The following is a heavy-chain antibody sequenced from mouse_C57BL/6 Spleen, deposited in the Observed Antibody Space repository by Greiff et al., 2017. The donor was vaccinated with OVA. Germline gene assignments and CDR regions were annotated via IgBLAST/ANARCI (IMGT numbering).Heavy chain of an antibody. V-gene: IGHV2-6*01. CDR3: ASEGGSGYVGAY. J-gene: IGHJ3*01. Sequence: VKLKESGPGLVAPSQSLSITCTVSGFSLTSYGVDWVRQSPGKGLEWLGVIWGVGSTNYNSALKSRLSISKNNSKSQVFLKMNSLQTDDTAMYYCASEGGSGYVGAYWGQGTLVTVSA. CDR2: IWGVGST. D-gene: IGHD3-2*02. CDR1: GFSLTSYG.